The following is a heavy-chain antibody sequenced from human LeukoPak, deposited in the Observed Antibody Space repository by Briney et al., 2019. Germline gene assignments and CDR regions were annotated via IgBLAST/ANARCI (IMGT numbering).Heavy chain of an antibody. CDR2: INANSGGT. V-gene: IGHV1-2*02. CDR3: ARSSRYDIWTGYPY. D-gene: IGHD3-9*01. CDR1: GYTFTGYY. Sequence: ASVKVSFKASGYTFTGYYMHWVRQAPGQGLEWMGWINANSGGTKYAQKFQGRVTMTRDTSISTAYMELSRLRSDDTTVYYCARSSRYDIWTGYPYWGQGTLVTVSP. J-gene: IGHJ4*02.